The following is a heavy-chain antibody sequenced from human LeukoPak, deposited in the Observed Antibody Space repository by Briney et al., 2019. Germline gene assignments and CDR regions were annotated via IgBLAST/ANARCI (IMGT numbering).Heavy chain of an antibody. J-gene: IGHJ4*02. Sequence: GGSLRLSCAASGFTFNTYTINWVRPAPGKGLEWVSSITSSSTYIFYADSLKGRFAISRDNAKNSLYLQMNGLRAEDTAVYYCARAPSGSYSYFDYWGQGTLVTVSS. CDR3: ARAPSGSYSYFDY. CDR2: ITSSSTYI. CDR1: GFTFNTYT. V-gene: IGHV3-21*01. D-gene: IGHD1-26*01.